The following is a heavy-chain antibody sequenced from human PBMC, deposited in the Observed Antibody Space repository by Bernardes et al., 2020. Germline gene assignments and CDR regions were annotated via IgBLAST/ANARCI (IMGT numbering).Heavy chain of an antibody. CDR2: IYHSGST. CDR1: GGSISSGGYS. Sequence: SETLSLTCAVSGGSISSGGYSWSWIRQPPGKGLEWIGYIYHSGSTYYNPSLKSRVTISVDRSKNQFSLKLSSVTAADTAVYYCATHTPDVVVIASRPDDAFDIWGQGTMVTVSS. V-gene: IGHV4-30-2*01. J-gene: IGHJ3*02. D-gene: IGHD2-21*01. CDR3: ATHTPDVVVIASRPDDAFDI.